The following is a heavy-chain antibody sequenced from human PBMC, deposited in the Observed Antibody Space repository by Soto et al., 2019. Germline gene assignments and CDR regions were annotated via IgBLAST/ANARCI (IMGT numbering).Heavy chain of an antibody. Sequence: GGSLRLSCAASGFTFSSYGMHWVHQAPGKGLEWVAVISYDGSNKYYADSVKGRFTISRDNSKNTLYLQMNSLRAEDTAVYYCAKDGVLLPSIYYYYYYYMDVWGKGTTVTVSS. CDR2: ISYDGSNK. J-gene: IGHJ6*03. D-gene: IGHD3-10*01. CDR3: AKDGVLLPSIYYYYYYYMDV. CDR1: GFTFSSYG. V-gene: IGHV3-30*18.